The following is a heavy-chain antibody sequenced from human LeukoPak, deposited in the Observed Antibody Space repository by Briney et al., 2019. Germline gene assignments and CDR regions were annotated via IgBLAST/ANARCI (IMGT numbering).Heavy chain of an antibody. V-gene: IGHV4-4*07. CDR3: ARGQHYYDSSGYSRTPFDY. CDR1: GGSISSYY. CDR2: IYTSGST. D-gene: IGHD3-22*01. J-gene: IGHJ4*02. Sequence: SETLSLTCTVSGGSISSYYWSWIRQPAGKGLEWIGRIYTSGSTNYNPSLKSRVTISVDTSKNQFSLKLSSVTAADTAVYYCARGQHYYDSSGYSRTPFDYWGQGILVTVSS.